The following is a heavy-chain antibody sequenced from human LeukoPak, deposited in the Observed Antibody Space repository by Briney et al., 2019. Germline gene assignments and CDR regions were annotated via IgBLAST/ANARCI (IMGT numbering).Heavy chain of an antibody. Sequence: PGGSLRLSCAASGFTFSSYEMNWVRQAPGKGLEWVSYISSSGSTIYYADSVKGRFTISRDNAKNSLYLQMNSLRAEDTAVYYCARVPTITMIVVPPDYWGQGTLVTVSS. D-gene: IGHD3-22*01. J-gene: IGHJ4*02. V-gene: IGHV3-48*03. CDR3: ARVPTITMIVVPPDY. CDR2: ISSSGSTI. CDR1: GFTFSSYE.